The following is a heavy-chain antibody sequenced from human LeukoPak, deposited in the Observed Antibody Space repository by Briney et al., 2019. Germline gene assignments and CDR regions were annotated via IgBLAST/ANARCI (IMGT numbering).Heavy chain of an antibody. Sequence: ASVKVSCKASGYTFTSYYMHWVRQAPGQGLEWMGLINPTGDSTGYAQKFQGRVTMTRATSTSTVYMELSSLRSEATAVYYCPRLWFRSFDPWGQGTLVTVSS. D-gene: IGHD3-10*01. CDR1: GYTFTSYY. J-gene: IGHJ5*02. V-gene: IGHV1-46*01. CDR3: PRLWFRSFDP. CDR2: INPTGDST.